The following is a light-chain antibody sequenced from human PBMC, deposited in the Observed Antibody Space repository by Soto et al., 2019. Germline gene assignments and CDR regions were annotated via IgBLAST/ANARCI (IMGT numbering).Light chain of an antibody. CDR1: QSVSSRY. CDR2: GAS. J-gene: IGKJ4*01. CDR3: KLYDRSPPT. Sequence: EIVLTQSPGTLSLSPGERVNLSCRASQSVSSRYVAWYQHKTGQPPRLLISGASSRATSIPDRFSGSGSGADFTLTISRLDPEDFAEYYCKLYDRSPPTFVGGKKVEIK. V-gene: IGKV3-20*01.